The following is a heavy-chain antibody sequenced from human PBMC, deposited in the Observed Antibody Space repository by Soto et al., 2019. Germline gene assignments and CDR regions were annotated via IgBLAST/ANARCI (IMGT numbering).Heavy chain of an antibody. V-gene: IGHV1-69*01. J-gene: IGHJ5*02. CDR1: GGTFSSYA. CDR2: IIPIFGTA. Sequence: QVQLVQSGAEVKKPGSSVKVSCKASGGTFSSYAISWVRQAPGQGLEWMGGIIPIFGTANYAQKFQGRVTITADESTSTAYMELSSLRSEDTAVYYCARANTNRNIVVVVAATPGWWSDPWGQGTLVTVSS. D-gene: IGHD2-15*01. CDR3: ARANTNRNIVVVVAATPGWWSDP.